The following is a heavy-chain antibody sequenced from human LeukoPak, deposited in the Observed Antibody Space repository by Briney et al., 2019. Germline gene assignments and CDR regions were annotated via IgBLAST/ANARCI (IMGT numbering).Heavy chain of an antibody. CDR1: GGSFSGYY. CDR2: INHSGST. CDR3: ARLTHAAMVRGVGIDY. Sequence: SETLSLTCAVYGGSFSGYYWSWIRQPPGKGLEWIGEINHSGSTNYNPSLKSRVTISVDTSKNQFSLKLSSVTAADTAVYYCARLTHAAMVRGVGIDYWGQGTLVTVSS. V-gene: IGHV4-34*01. D-gene: IGHD3-10*01. J-gene: IGHJ4*02.